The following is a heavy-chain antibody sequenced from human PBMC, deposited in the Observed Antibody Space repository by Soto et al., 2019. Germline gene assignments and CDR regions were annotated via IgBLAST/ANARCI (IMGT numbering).Heavy chain of an antibody. Sequence: SETLSLTCAVSGHSIRSNTWSGWIRQPPGKGLEWIGYVHHSGTTFYNASLQNRITMSVDMSNNQVSLNLSSVTAADTAVYFCARAKAPLYSRRWYWFDAWGKGTLVTVYS. D-gene: IGHD6-13*01. V-gene: IGHV4-28*03. CDR3: ARAKAPLYSRRWYWFDA. J-gene: IGHJ5*02. CDR1: GHSIRSNTW. CDR2: VHHSGTT.